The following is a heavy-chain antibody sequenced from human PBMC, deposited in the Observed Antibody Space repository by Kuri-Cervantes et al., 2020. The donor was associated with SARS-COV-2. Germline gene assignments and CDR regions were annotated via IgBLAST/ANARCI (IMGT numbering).Heavy chain of an antibody. CDR1: GGSFSGYY. Sequence: SETLSLTCAVYGGSFSGYYWSWIRQPPGKGLEWIGEINHSGSTNYNPSLKSRVTMSVDTSKNQFSLKLSSVTAADTAVYYCARGSASCSSTSCYRGYFDYWGQGTLVTVSS. D-gene: IGHD2-2*02. V-gene: IGHV4-34*01. CDR2: INHSGST. CDR3: ARGSASCSSTSCYRGYFDY. J-gene: IGHJ4*02.